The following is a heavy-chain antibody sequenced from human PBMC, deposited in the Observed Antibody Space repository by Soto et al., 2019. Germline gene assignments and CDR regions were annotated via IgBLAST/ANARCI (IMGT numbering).Heavy chain of an antibody. CDR3: TRANWYSEY. J-gene: IGHJ4*02. D-gene: IGHD7-27*01. Sequence: QVQLQESGTGLVKPSETLSLTCSVSGGSISNHYWSWIRQPPGKGLEWIGYIYYNGNTNYNPYLKSLVTMSVDTSRNQISLKLTTVTAADTAVYYCTRANWYSEYWGQGTLVTVSS. CDR2: IYYNGNT. CDR1: GGSISNHY. V-gene: IGHV4-59*11.